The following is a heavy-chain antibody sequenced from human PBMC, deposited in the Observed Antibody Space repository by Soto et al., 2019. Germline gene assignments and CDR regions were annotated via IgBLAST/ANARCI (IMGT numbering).Heavy chain of an antibody. J-gene: IGHJ2*01. CDR1: GFIFSDFA. V-gene: IGHV3-23*01. CDR2: VSVYGGST. CDR3: ARRPAGDSHWYFDL. Sequence: DVQLLESGGDLVQPGESLRLSCAASGFIFSDFAMSWVRQTPGKGLEWVSAVSVYGGSTHYSDAVKGRFTISRDNSRDTLFLQMNSLRAGYTAVYYCARRPAGDSHWYFDLWGRGTLVTVSS. D-gene: IGHD2-21*01.